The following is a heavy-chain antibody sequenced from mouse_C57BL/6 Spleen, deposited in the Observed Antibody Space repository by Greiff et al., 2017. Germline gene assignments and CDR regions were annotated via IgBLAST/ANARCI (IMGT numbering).Heavy chain of an antibody. CDR1: GYSITSGYY. Sequence: EVKLMESGPGLVKPSQSLSLTCSVTGYSITSGYYWNWIRQFPGNKLEWMGYISYDGSNNYNPSLKNRISITRDTSKNQFFLKLNSVTTEDTATYYCARERRYFDVWGTGTTVTVSS. V-gene: IGHV3-6*01. CDR3: ARERRYFDV. J-gene: IGHJ1*03. CDR2: ISYDGSN.